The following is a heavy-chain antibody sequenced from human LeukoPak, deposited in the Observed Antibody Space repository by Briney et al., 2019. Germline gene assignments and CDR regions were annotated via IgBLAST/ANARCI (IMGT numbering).Heavy chain of an antibody. D-gene: IGHD6-13*01. CDR2: INHSGST. CDR1: GGSFSGYY. V-gene: IGHV4-34*01. CDR3: ARRAEWYSSSWYEDNWFDP. J-gene: IGHJ5*02. Sequence: SETLSLTCAVYGGSFSGYYWSWIRQPPGKGLEWIGEINHSGSTNYNPSLKSRVTISVDTSKNQFSLKLSSVTAADTAVYYCARRAEWYSSSWYEDNWFDPWGQGTLVTVSS.